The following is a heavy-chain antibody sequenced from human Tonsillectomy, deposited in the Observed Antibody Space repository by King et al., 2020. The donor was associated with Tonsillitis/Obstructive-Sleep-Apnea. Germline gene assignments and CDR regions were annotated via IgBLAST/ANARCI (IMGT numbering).Heavy chain of an antibody. V-gene: IGHV4-59*01. CDR2: IYYSGST. J-gene: IGHJ6*03. D-gene: IGHD3-3*01. CDR3: ARGSSPNPNPNPNPNPNPTPTPTLPPGFPNYDFWSGYFDYYYYYMDV. Sequence: QLQESGPGLVKPSETLSLTCTVSGGSIRSYYWSWLRQPPGKGLEWIGYIYYSGSTNYNPSLKSRVTISVDTSKNQFSLKLSSATAADTAVYYCARGSSPNPNPNPNPNPNPTPTPTLPPGFPNYDFWSGYFDYYYYYMDVWGKGTTVTVSS. CDR1: GGSIRSYY.